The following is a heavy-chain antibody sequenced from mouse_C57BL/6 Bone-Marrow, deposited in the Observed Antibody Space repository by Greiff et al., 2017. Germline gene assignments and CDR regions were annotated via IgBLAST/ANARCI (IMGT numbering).Heavy chain of an antibody. J-gene: IGHJ2*01. Sequence: QVQLQQSGAELARPGASVKLSCKASGYTFTSYGISWVKQRTGQGLGWIGEIYPRSGNTYYNEKFKGKATLTADKSSSTAYMELRSLTSEDSAVYFCARGRSLWGQGTTLTVSS. CDR2: IYPRSGNT. V-gene: IGHV1-81*01. D-gene: IGHD6-1*01. CDR1: GYTFTSYG. CDR3: ARGRSL.